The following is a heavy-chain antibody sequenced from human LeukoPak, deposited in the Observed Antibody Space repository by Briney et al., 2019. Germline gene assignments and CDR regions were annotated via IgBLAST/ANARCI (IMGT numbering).Heavy chain of an antibody. Sequence: GGSLRLSSAASGLNSNSFSMSWVRQAPGNGLEWDSGPRGSGGSTYYADSVKGRFTISRDNSKNMVYLQMNSLRVEDTAVYYCAKYGSGWTLYFYYYLDVWGKGTTVTVS. CDR1: GLNSNSFS. J-gene: IGHJ6*03. CDR3: AKYGSGWTLYFYYYLDV. D-gene: IGHD6-25*01. V-gene: IGHV3-23*01. CDR2: PRGSGGST.